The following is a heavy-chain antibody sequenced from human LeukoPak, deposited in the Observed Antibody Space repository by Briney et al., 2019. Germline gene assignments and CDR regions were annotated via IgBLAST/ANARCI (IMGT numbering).Heavy chain of an antibody. Sequence: GGSLRLSCAASGFTFSSYAMTWVRQAPGKGLEWVSSISSSTSYIYYADSVKGRFTIPKDNAKNSLYLQMNSLRAEDTAVYYCARAGGSTVSHSDYWGQGTLVTVSS. CDR2: ISSSTSYI. D-gene: IGHD4-17*01. J-gene: IGHJ4*02. CDR1: GFTFSSYA. CDR3: ARAGGSTVSHSDY. V-gene: IGHV3-21*01.